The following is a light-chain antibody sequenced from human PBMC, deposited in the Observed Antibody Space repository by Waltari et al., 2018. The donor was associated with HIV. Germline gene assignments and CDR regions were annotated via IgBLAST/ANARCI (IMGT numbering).Light chain of an antibody. V-gene: IGLV1-44*01. CDR3: AVWDDSLSEYV. J-gene: IGLJ1*01. CDR2: GSS. CDR1: FSNIGSKT. Sequence: QSVLTQPPSASGAPGQRVTISCSGSFSNIGSKTVNWYQQLPGTAPRLLIYGSSQRPSVVPDRFSGSRSDTSASLDISGLHSEDEGDYYCAVWDDSLSEYVFATGTKVFVL.